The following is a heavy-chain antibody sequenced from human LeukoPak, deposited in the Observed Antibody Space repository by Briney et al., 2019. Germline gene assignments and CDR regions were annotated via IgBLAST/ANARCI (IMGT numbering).Heavy chain of an antibody. J-gene: IGHJ3*02. V-gene: IGHV3-23*01. CDR3: AKASSYDFWSGYLRAFDI. CDR1: GFTFSNYA. Sequence: PGGSLRLSCAASGFTFSNYAMSWVRQAPGKGLEWVSAISGSGGSTYYADSVKGRFTISRDNSKNTLYLQMNSLRAEDTAVYYCAKASSYDFWSGYLRAFDIWGPGTMVTVSS. CDR2: ISGSGGST. D-gene: IGHD3-3*01.